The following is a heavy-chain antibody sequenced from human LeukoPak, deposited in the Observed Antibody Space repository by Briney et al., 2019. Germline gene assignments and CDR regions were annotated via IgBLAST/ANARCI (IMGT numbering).Heavy chain of an antibody. CDR3: AKIPLRATVTTYNY. CDR1: GFTFSSSS. D-gene: IGHD4-17*01. V-gene: IGHV3-48*01. J-gene: IGHJ4*02. Sequence: GGSLRLSCAASGFTFSSSSMNWVRQAPGKGLEWVSYISTSSSTIYYADSVKGRFTISRDNAKNSLYLQMNSLRADDTAVYYCAKIPLRATVTTYNYWGQGTLVTVSS. CDR2: ISTSSSTI.